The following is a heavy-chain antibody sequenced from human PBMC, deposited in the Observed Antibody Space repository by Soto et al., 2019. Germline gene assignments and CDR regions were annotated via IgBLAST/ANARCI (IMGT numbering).Heavy chain of an antibody. V-gene: IGHV1-69*01. D-gene: IGHD1-26*01. CDR2: IISIFGTA. CDR1: GGTFSSYA. CDR3: ARGRGSGSYLYYGMDV. Sequence: QVQLVQSGAEVKKPGSSVKVSCKASGGTFSSYAISWVRQAPGQGLEWMGGIISIFGTANYAQKFQGRVTITADESTSTAYMELSSLRSEDTAVYYCARGRGSGSYLYYGMDVWGQGTTVTVSS. J-gene: IGHJ6*02.